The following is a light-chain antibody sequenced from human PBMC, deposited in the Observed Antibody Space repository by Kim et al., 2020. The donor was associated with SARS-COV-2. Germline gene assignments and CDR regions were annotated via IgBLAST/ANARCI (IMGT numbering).Light chain of an antibody. CDR1: KLGVKF. Sequence: VTPGQTASTAGSGDKLGVKFACWYQQKPGKSPVLVIYQDSKRPSGIPERFSGSNSGNTATLPISGTQAMDEADYYCQAWDSSTVVFGGGTQLTVL. J-gene: IGLJ2*01. CDR3: QAWDSSTVV. CDR2: QDS. V-gene: IGLV3-1*01.